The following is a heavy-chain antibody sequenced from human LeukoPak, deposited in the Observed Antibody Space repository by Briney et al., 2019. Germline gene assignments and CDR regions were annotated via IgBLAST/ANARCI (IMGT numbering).Heavy chain of an antibody. Sequence: PSETLSLTCTVSGGSISSGYYWGWIRQPPGKGLEWIGSISHSGSTFYNPSLRSRVTISVDTSMNHFSLKLSSVTAADTAVYYCARDQGGCSSTSCYDFDYWGQGTLVTVSS. J-gene: IGHJ4*02. CDR2: ISHSGST. D-gene: IGHD2-2*01. V-gene: IGHV4-38-2*02. CDR1: GGSISSGYY. CDR3: ARDQGGCSSTSCYDFDY.